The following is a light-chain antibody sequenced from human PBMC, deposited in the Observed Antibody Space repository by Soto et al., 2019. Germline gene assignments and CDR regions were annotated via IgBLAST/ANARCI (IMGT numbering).Light chain of an antibody. J-gene: IGKJ4*01. V-gene: IGKV3-20*01. Sequence: EIVLTQSPGTLSLSPGERVTLSCRASQSVSSSYLAWYQQKPGQAPRLLIYGASSRATGIPDRFSGSGSGTDFALTISRLEPEDVAVYFCQQYGSSPLTFGGGTKVVVK. CDR2: GAS. CDR1: QSVSSSY. CDR3: QQYGSSPLT.